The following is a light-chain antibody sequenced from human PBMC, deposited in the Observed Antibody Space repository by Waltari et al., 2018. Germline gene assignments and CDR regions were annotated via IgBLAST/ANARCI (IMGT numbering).Light chain of an antibody. J-gene: IGKJ1*01. CDR2: DAS. Sequence: EIVLTQSPATLSLSPGERATLSCRASQSVSIYLAWYQQKPGQATRLHIYDASSRDTVIPARFSGSGSGTDFTLTISSLEPEDFAVYYCQQRSDWPRTFGRGTKVELK. CDR1: QSVSIY. CDR3: QQRSDWPRT. V-gene: IGKV3-11*01.